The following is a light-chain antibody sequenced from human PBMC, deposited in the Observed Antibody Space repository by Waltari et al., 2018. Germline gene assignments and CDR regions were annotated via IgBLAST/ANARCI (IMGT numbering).Light chain of an antibody. Sequence: EIVLTQSPAILSLPPGRSATLSCRASQSVSSYLPWYQQKPGQAPRPLIYDASNRATGIPARFGGSGYGTDFTLTISSLEPEDFAVYYCQQRSNGPTFGPGTKVDIK. CDR2: DAS. J-gene: IGKJ3*01. CDR1: QSVSSY. CDR3: QQRSNGPT. V-gene: IGKV3-11*01.